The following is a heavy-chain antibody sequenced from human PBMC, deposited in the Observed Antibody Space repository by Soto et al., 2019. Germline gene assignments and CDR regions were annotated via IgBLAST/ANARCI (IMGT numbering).Heavy chain of an antibody. CDR3: VRGRAQLRRGAFDM. D-gene: IGHD2-2*01. CDR2: IYYSGST. J-gene: IGHJ3*02. V-gene: IGHV4-59*01. CDR1: GGSISTYY. Sequence: QVQLQESGPGLVKPSETLSLNCTVSGGSISTYYWSWIRQPPGKGLEWIGYIYYSGSTNYNPSLKSRVTISVDSSNNQCSLRLNSVTAADTASYYCVRGRAQLRRGAFDMWGQGTMVTVSS.